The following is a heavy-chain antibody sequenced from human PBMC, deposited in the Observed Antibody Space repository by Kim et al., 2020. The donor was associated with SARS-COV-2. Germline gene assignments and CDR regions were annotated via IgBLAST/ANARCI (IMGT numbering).Heavy chain of an antibody. CDR3: ARGRDGYNRDY. Sequence: TSYNPSLKSRVTISGDTSKIQFSLKLSSVTAADTAVYYCARGRDGYNRDYWGQGTLVTVSS. D-gene: IGHD5-12*01. J-gene: IGHJ4*02. V-gene: IGHV4-34*01. CDR2: T.